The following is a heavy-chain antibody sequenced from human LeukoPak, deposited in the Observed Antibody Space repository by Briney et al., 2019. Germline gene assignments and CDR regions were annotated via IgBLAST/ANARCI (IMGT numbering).Heavy chain of an antibody. D-gene: IGHD1-26*01. Sequence: PGGSLRLSCATSGFTFSTYGMHWVRQAPGKGLEWVSYISGSSTSIYHADSVKGRFTISRDNAKNSLYLQMNSLRDEDTAVYYCARGEGDSGSYYEAFDIWGQGTMVTVSS. CDR1: GFTFSTYG. V-gene: IGHV3-48*02. CDR2: ISGSSTSI. J-gene: IGHJ3*02. CDR3: ARGEGDSGSYYEAFDI.